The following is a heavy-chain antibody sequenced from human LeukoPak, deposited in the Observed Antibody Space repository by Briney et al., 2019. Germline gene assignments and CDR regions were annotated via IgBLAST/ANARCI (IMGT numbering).Heavy chain of an antibody. CDR3: ARGCDCGTYFFDY. D-gene: IGHD2-21*02. Sequence: APMKVSLKASGNTFPHYYIPRVRKAPGQRLEWMGIINPRGGSTSNEQKYQGRLTMTRDTSTSTVYMELSSLRSEDTAVYYCARGCDCGTYFFDYWGQGTLVTVSS. CDR2: INPRGGST. CDR1: GNTFPHYY. V-gene: IGHV1-46*01. J-gene: IGHJ4*02.